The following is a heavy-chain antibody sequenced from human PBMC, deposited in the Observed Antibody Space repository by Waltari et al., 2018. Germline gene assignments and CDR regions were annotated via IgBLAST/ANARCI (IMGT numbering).Heavy chain of an antibody. CDR1: GYTFTSYA. Sequence: QVQLVQSGAEVKKPGASVKVSCKASGYTFTSYAMHWVRQAPGLRLEWMGWINAGNGNTKYSQKFQGRVTITRDTSASTAYMELSSLRSEDTAVDYCAREGYSSSWYGYDYWGQGTLVTVSS. J-gene: IGHJ4*02. CDR2: INAGNGNT. D-gene: IGHD6-13*01. V-gene: IGHV1-3*01. CDR3: AREGYSSSWYGYDY.